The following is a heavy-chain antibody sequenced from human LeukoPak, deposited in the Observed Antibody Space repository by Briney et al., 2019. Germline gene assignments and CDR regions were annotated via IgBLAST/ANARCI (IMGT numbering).Heavy chain of an antibody. CDR1: GGSFSGYY. Sequence: PSETLSLTCAVYGGSFSGYYWSWIRQPPGKGLEWMGEINHSGSTNYNPSLKSRVTRSVDTSTNQFSPKLSSVTAAHTAVYYCARPVSGSSGWYYNYWGQGTLVTVSS. CDR2: INHSGST. D-gene: IGHD3-10*01. J-gene: IGHJ4*02. V-gene: IGHV4-34*01. CDR3: ARPVSGSSGWYYNY.